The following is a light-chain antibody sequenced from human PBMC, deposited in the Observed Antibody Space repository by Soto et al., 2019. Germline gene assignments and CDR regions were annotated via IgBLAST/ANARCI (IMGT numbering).Light chain of an antibody. Sequence: EIVMTQSPATLSVSPGERATLSCRASQSVSSNLAWYQQKPGQAPRLLIYGASIRATGIPARFSGSGSGTEFTLTISSLQSEDFAVYYCEQYNYWPWTFGQGTKVESK. CDR2: GAS. CDR3: EQYNYWPWT. J-gene: IGKJ1*01. V-gene: IGKV3D-15*01. CDR1: QSVSSN.